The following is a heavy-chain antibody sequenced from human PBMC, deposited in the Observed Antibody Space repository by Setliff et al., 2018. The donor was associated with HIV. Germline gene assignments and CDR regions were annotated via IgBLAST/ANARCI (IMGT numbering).Heavy chain of an antibody. CDR2: VHSTLST. J-gene: IGHJ5*02. CDR1: GDSMTSGSFY. V-gene: IGHV4-61*09. CDR3: ARRTFVSGRFEP. D-gene: IGHD6-19*01. Sequence: SETLSLTCTASGDSMTSGSFYWGWVRQPAGKGLEWIGQVHSTLSTNYNPSLKSRLSISADTSQNQFSLKLRFVTAADTALYYFARRTFVSGRFEPWGQGTPVTVSS.